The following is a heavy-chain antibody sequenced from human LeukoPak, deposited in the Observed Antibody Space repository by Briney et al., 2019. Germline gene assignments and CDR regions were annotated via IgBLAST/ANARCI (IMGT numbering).Heavy chain of an antibody. CDR2: ITGSGTTT. V-gene: IGHV3-23*01. D-gene: IGHD3-10*01. Sequence: HPGGSLRLSCVASGFTFSNYAMTWVRQAPGKGLEWVSGITGSGTTTFFADSVRGRSTISRDNSKNMLYLQIHSLRAEDTAVYYCVKASSSLIRGVFLPDWGQGTLVTVSS. J-gene: IGHJ4*02. CDR3: VKASSSLIRGVFLPD. CDR1: GFTFSNYA.